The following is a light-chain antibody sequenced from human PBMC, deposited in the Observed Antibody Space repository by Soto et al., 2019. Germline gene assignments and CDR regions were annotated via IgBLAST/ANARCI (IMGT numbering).Light chain of an antibody. CDR1: QSVSSSY. CDR3: QQYDNWPPYT. Sequence: EIVLTQSPGTLSLSPGERATLSCRASQSVSSSYLAWYQQKPGQAPRLLIYGASSRVTGIPDRFSGSGSGTQFTLTISSLQSEDFAVYYCQQYDNWPPYTFGQGTKLEV. J-gene: IGKJ2*01. V-gene: IGKV3-20*01. CDR2: GAS.